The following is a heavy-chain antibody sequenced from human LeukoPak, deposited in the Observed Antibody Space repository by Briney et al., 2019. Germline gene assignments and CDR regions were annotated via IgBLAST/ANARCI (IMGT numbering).Heavy chain of an antibody. J-gene: IGHJ4*02. V-gene: IGHV1-18*01. D-gene: IGHD3-9*01. Sequence: ASVKVSCKASGYTFTSYGISWVRQAPGQGLEWMGWISAYNGNTNYAQKLQGRVTMTTDTSTSTAYMELRSLRSDDTAVYYCARASQTYYDIFDWLLSVYYFDYWGQGTLVTVSS. CDR3: ARASQTYYDIFDWLLSVYYFDY. CDR2: ISAYNGNT. CDR1: GYTFTSYG.